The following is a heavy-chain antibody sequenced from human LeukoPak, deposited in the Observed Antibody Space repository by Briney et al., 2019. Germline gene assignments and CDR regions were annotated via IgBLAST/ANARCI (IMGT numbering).Heavy chain of an antibody. J-gene: IGHJ4*02. D-gene: IGHD6-19*01. Sequence: GESLMISCKSSEYSFTTYWIGWVRQMPGKGLEWMGIIYLGDSDTRYSPSFQGQVTISADKSISTAYLQWSSLKASDTAMYYCARHPSYTSGWPLDYWGQGTLVTVSS. V-gene: IGHV5-51*01. CDR3: ARHPSYTSGWPLDY. CDR2: IYLGDSDT. CDR1: EYSFTTYW.